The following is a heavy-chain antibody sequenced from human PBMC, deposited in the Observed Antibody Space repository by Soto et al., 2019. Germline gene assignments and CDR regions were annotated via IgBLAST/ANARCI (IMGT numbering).Heavy chain of an antibody. CDR2: IKSKTDGGTT. CDR3: TTAQAGTTSDDAFDI. D-gene: IGHD1-7*01. V-gene: IGHV3-15*07. Sequence: EVQLVESGGGLVKPGGSLRLSCAASGFTFSNAWMNWVRQAPGKGLEWVGRIKSKTDGGTTDYAAPVKGRFTISRDDSKNTLYLQMNSLKTEDTAVYYCTTAQAGTTSDDAFDIWGQGTMVTVSS. CDR1: GFTFSNAW. J-gene: IGHJ3*02.